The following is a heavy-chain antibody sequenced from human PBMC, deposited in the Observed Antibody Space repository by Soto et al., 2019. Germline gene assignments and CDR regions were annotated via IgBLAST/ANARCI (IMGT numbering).Heavy chain of an antibody. Sequence: SETLSLTCTAYGESFNGYYWSWIRQPPGKGLEWIGEIHHSGSTNYNPSLKSRVTFSIDASKRQFSLKVRSVTAADTAVYYCARGKRGSSWYRGEEKYYYYGMDVWGQGTPVTVS. CDR3: ARGKRGSSWYRGEEKYYYYGMDV. CDR2: IHHSGST. D-gene: IGHD6-13*01. CDR1: GESFNGYY. J-gene: IGHJ6*01. V-gene: IGHV4-34*01.